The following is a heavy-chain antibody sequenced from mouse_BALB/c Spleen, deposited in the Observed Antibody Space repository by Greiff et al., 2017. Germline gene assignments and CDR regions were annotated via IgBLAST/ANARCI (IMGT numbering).Heavy chain of an antibody. D-gene: IGHD1-1*01. CDR3: ARDYYFAY. J-gene: IGHJ3*01. V-gene: IGHV5-2*03. Sequence: DVKLVESGGGLVQPGESLKLSCESNEYEFPSHDMSWVRKTPEKRLELVAAINSDGGSTYYPDSVKGRFTISRDNAKNTLYLQMSSLKSEDTAMYYCARDYYFAYWGQGTLVTVSA. CDR1: EYEFPSHD. CDR2: INSDGGST.